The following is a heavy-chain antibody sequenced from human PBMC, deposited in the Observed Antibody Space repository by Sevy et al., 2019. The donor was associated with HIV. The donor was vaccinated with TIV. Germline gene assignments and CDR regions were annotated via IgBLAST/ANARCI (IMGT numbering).Heavy chain of an antibody. V-gene: IGHV3-73*01. CDR3: MIVDTLNHFGFDY. CDR1: GFTFSGSA. D-gene: IGHD5-12*01. CDR2: IRSKANSYAT. J-gene: IGHJ4*02. Sequence: GGSLRLSCAASGFTFSGSAMHWVRQASGKGLEWVGRIRSKANSYATAYAASVKGRFTISRDDSKNTAYLQMNSLKTEDTAVYYCMIVDTLNHFGFDYWGQRTLVTVSS.